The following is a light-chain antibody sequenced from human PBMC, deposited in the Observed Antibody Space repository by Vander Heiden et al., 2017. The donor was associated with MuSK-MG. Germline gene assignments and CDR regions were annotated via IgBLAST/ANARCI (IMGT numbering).Light chain of an antibody. V-gene: IGKV1-33*01. Sequence: DIQMTQSPSSLSASVGDRVTITCQASQDISNYLNWYQQKPGKAPKLLIYDASNLETGVPSRFSGSGSGTDFTFTISSLQPEDIATYYCQQYDNLHLFTFGRGTKVDIK. CDR3: QQYDNLHLFT. CDR1: QDISNY. J-gene: IGKJ3*01. CDR2: DAS.